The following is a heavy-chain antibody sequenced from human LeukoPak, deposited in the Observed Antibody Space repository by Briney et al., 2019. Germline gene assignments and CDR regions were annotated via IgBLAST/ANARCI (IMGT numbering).Heavy chain of an antibody. CDR3: ARRMVTAYYYDSSGYYPNDY. CDR2: ISVYNGNT. CDR1: GYIFTSYG. V-gene: IGHV1-18*01. D-gene: IGHD3-22*01. Sequence: ASVKVSCKASGYIFTSYGVTWVRQAPGQGLEWMGWISVYNGNTNYAQKLQGRVTMTTDISTSTAYMELRSLRSGDTAVYYCARRMVTAYYYDSSGYYPNDYWGQGTLVTVSS. J-gene: IGHJ4*02.